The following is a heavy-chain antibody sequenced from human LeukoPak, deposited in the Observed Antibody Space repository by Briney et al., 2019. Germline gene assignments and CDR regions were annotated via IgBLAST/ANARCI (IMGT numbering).Heavy chain of an antibody. CDR2: ISYDGSNK. CDR3: ARGARVDTATSRYYGMDV. J-gene: IGHJ6*02. D-gene: IGHD5-18*01. Sequence: GGSLRLSCAASGFIFSSYAMHWVRQAPGKGLEWVAVISYDGSNKYYADSVKGRFTISRDNSKNTLYLQMNSLRAEDTAVYYCARGARVDTATSRYYGMDVWGQGTTVTVSS. V-gene: IGHV3-30-3*01. CDR1: GFIFSSYA.